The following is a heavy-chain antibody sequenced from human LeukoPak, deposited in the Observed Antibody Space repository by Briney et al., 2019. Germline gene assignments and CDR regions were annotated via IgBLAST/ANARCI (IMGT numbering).Heavy chain of an antibody. J-gene: IGHJ4*02. CDR1: GGSISSYY. D-gene: IGHD3-10*01. CDR3: ATDLRITMVRGVIFGDN. V-gene: IGHV4-59*01. CDR2: IYYSGST. Sequence: SETLSLTCTVSGGSISSYYWSWIRQPPGKGLEWIGYIYYSGSTNYNPSLKSRVTISVDTSKNQFSLKLSSVTAADTAVYYCATDLRITMVRGVIFGDNWGQGTLVTVSS.